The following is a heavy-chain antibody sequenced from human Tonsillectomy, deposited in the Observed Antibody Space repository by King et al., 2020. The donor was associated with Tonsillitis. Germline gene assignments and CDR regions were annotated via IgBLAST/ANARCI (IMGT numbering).Heavy chain of an antibody. V-gene: IGHV3-74*01. CDR2: INSDGSST. CDR3: ARENTYYDFWSGYYASSSNWFDP. CDR1: GFTFSSYW. Sequence: VQLVESGGGLVQPGGSLILSCAASGFTFSSYWMHWVRQAPGKGLVWVSRINSDGSSTSYADSVKGRFTISRDNAKNTLYLQMNSLRAEDTAVYYCARENTYYDFWSGYYASSSNWFDPWGQGTLVTVSS. J-gene: IGHJ5*02. D-gene: IGHD3-3*01.